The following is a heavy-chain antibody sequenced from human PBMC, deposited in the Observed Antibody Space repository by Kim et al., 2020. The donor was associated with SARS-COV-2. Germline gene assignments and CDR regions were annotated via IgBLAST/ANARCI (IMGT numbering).Heavy chain of an antibody. V-gene: IGHV4-59*08. J-gene: IGHJ4*02. CDR3: ARLDSSGWYYFDY. D-gene: IGHD6-19*01. Sequence: YTPSLKSRVTISVDTSKNQFSLKLSSVTAADTAVYYCARLDSSGWYYFDYWGQGTLVTVSS.